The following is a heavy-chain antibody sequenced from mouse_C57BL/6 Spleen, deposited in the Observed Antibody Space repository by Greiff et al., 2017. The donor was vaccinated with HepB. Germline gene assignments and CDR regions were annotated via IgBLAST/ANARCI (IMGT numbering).Heavy chain of an antibody. CDR3: AGSDGPPSIDY. CDR2: IDPSDSYT. D-gene: IGHD2-3*01. Sequence: QVQLQQPGAELVKPGASVKLSCKASGYTFTSYWMQWVKQRPGQGLEWIGEIDPSDSYTNYNQKFKGKATLTVDTSSSTAYMQLSSLTSEDSSVYYCAGSDGPPSIDYWGQGTSVTVSS. J-gene: IGHJ4*01. V-gene: IGHV1-50*01. CDR1: GYTFTSYW.